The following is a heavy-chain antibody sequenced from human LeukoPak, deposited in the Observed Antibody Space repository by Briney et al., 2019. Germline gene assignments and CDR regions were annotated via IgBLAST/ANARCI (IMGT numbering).Heavy chain of an antibody. J-gene: IGHJ3*02. CDR3: ARVGGYYVSDAFDI. Sequence: PSETLSLTCTVSGGSISSYYWSWIRQPPGKGLEWIGYIYYSGSTNYNPSLQSRVTISVDTSKNQFSLKLSSVTAADTAVYYCARVGGYYVSDAFDIWGQGTMVTVSS. D-gene: IGHD3-22*01. CDR2: IYYSGST. V-gene: IGHV4-59*01. CDR1: GGSISSYY.